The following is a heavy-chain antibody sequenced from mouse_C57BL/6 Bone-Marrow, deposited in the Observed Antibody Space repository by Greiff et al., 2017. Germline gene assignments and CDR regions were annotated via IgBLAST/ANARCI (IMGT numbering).Heavy chain of an antibody. CDR1: GYSITSGYD. J-gene: IGHJ2*01. CDR2: ISYSGST. CDR3: ARALLRLYYFDY. D-gene: IGHD1-1*01. Sequence: DVKLEESGPGMVKPSQSLSLTCTVTGYSITSGYDWHWIRHFPGNTLEWMGYISYSGSTNYNPSLKSRISITHDTSKNHFFLKLNSVTTEDTATYYCARALLRLYYFDYWGQGTTLTVSS. V-gene: IGHV3-1*01.